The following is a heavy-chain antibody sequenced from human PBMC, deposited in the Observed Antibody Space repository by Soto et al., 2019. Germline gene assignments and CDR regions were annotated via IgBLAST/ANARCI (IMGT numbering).Heavy chain of an antibody. CDR3: ARDRQCVRCSDYYDSSGYYPDACDI. CDR2: IYYSGSTSGST. Sequence: SETLSLTCTVSGGSISSYYWTWIRQPPGKGLEWIGYIYYSGSTSGSTNYNPSLKSRVTISLETSKSQLSLRLDSVTAADTAVYYCARDRQCVRCSDYYDSSGYYPDACDIWGQGTMVTVS. V-gene: IGHV4-4*08. J-gene: IGHJ3*02. D-gene: IGHD3-22*01. CDR1: GGSISSYY.